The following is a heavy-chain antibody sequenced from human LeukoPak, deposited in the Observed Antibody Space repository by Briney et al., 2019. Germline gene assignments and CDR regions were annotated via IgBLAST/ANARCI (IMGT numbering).Heavy chain of an antibody. J-gene: IGHJ4*02. D-gene: IGHD1-26*01. CDR3: TRASYAGSYYTYYFDY. CDR2: IKSKTDGGTT. V-gene: IGHV3-15*01. CDR1: GFTFSNAW. Sequence: PGGSLRLSCAASGFTFSNAWMSWVRQAPGKGLEWVGRIKSKTDGGTTDYAAPVKGRFTISRDDSKSIAYLQMSGLKTEDTALYYCTRASYAGSYYTYYFDYWGQGTLVAVSS.